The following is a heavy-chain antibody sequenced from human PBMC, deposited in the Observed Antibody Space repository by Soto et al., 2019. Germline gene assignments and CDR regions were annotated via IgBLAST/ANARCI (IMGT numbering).Heavy chain of an antibody. CDR3: VRHSXNKSWYYGWFXP. CDR1: GDSISSVAHY. D-gene: IGHD6-13*01. V-gene: IGHV4-39*01. CDR2: LYYTGST. Sequence: SETLSLTCSVSGDSISSVAHYWAWIRQPPGKGLEWIGSLYYTGSTYYNPSLKSRVAMSIDTSKSQFSLNLRSTTAADTAVYYCVRHSXNKSWYYGWFXPWGHGTLVXVSS. J-gene: IGHJ5*02.